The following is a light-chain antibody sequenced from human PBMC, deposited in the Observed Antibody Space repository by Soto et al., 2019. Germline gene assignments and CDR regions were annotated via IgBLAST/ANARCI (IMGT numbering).Light chain of an antibody. CDR1: QSVSSN. Sequence: EIVMTQSPATLSVSPGERATLSCRASQSVSSNLAWYQQKAGQAPRLLIYGASTRATGIPARFSGSGSGTEFTLTISSLQSEDFAVYYCQQYNKWPTWTFGRGTKVEIK. J-gene: IGKJ1*01. V-gene: IGKV3-15*01. CDR3: QQYNKWPTWT. CDR2: GAS.